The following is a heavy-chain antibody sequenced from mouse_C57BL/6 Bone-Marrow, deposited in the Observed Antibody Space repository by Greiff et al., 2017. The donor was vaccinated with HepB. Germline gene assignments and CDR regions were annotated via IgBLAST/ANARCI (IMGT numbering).Heavy chain of an antibody. CDR2: ISSGGSYT. CDR3: ARTYDGFYYFDY. CDR1: GFTFSSYG. Sequence: EVQRVESGGDLVKPGASLKLSCAASGFTFSSYGMSWVRQTPDKRLEWVATISSGGSYTYYPDSVKGRFTISRDNAKNTLYLQMSSLKSEDTAVYYCARTYDGFYYFDYWGQGTTLTVSS. D-gene: IGHD2-3*01. J-gene: IGHJ2*01. V-gene: IGHV5-6*01.